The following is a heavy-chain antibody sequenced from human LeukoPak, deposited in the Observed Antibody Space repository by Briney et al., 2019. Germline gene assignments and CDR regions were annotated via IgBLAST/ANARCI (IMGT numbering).Heavy chain of an antibody. Sequence: GGSLRLSCAASGFTFSGCAMHWVRQAPGKGLEWVAFIWYDGRDKYYADSVKGQFTISRDNSKNTLYLQMNSLRAEDTAVYYRAKDPYSYGSYFDYWGQGTLVTVSS. V-gene: IGHV3-30*02. CDR2: IWYDGRDK. CDR1: GFTFSGCA. CDR3: AKDPYSYGSYFDY. D-gene: IGHD5-18*01. J-gene: IGHJ4*02.